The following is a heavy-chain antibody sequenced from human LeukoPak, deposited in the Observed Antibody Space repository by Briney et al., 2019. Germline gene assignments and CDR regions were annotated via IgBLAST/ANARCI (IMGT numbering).Heavy chain of an antibody. CDR1: GGSISSYY. CDR2: IYTSGST. V-gene: IGHV4-4*09. CDR3: ARQLGGQLVFDY. D-gene: IGHD6-6*01. Sequence: SETLSLTCTVSGGSISSYYWSWNRQPPGKGLEWIGYIYTSGSTNYNPSLKSRVTISVDTSKNQFSLKLSSVTAADTAVYYCARQLGGQLVFDYWGQGTLVTVSS. J-gene: IGHJ4*02.